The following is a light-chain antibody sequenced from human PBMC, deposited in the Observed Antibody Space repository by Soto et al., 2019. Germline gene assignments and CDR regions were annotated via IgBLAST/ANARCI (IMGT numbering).Light chain of an antibody. CDR1: QDIISY. J-gene: IGKJ4*01. CDR3: QQLNSFPLT. Sequence: KLTQSPSSLSATVGDRVTITCRASQDIISYLVWYQQKPGKAPKNLIYAASTLQSGVSSRFSGSGSGTDFTLTISSLQPEDVATYYCQQLNSFPLTFGGGTKVDIK. V-gene: IGKV1-9*01. CDR2: AAS.